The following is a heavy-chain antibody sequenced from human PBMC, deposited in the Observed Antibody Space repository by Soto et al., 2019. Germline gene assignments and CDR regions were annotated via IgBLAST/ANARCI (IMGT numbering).Heavy chain of an antibody. CDR1: GGSISSYY. V-gene: IGHV4-59*01. J-gene: IGHJ4*02. CDR2: IYYTGST. D-gene: IGHD4-17*01. Sequence: PSETLSLTCTVSGGSISSYYWSWIRQPPGKGLEWIGYIYYTGSTNYNPSLKSRVTISVDTSKNQISLQLSSVTAADTAVYYCARFNGYGDYFFDYWGQGTLVTVS. CDR3: ARFNGYGDYFFDY.